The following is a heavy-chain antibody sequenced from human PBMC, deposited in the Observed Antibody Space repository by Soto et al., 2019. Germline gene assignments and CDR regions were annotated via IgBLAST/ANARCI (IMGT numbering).Heavy chain of an antibody. Sequence: QVQLQESGPGLVKPSETLSLTCTVSGGSISSYYWSWIRQPPGKGLEWIGYIYYSGSTDYDPSLESRVTISVDTSKTQFSLKLSSVTAADTAVYSCARRWGTYFDFWGQGTLVTVSS. CDR1: GGSISSYY. J-gene: IGHJ4*02. CDR2: IYYSGST. V-gene: IGHV4-59*01. D-gene: IGHD7-27*01. CDR3: ARRWGTYFDF.